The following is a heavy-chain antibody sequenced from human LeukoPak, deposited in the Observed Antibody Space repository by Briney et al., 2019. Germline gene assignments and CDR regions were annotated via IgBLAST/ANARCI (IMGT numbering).Heavy chain of an antibody. V-gene: IGHV4-59*04. CDR1: GASISTYY. Sequence: SETLSLTCTVSGASISTYYWSWIRQPPGKGLEWIGYIYYSGSTYYNPSLKSRVTISVDTSKNQFSLKLSSVTAADTAVYYCARRVGGAVDYWGQGTLVTVSS. CDR3: ARRVGGAVDY. CDR2: IYYSGST. J-gene: IGHJ4*02.